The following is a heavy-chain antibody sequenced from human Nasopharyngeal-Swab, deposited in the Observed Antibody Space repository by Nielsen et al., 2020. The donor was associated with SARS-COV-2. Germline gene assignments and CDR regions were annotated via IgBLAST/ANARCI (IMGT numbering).Heavy chain of an antibody. CDR2: ISGSGGST. J-gene: IGHJ6*02. D-gene: IGHD2-15*01. CDR3: AKDRYCSGGSCYSYRYGMDV. Sequence: GGSLRLSCVDSGFRDYSMNWVRQAPGKGLEWVSAISGSGGSTYYADSVKGRFTISRDNSKNTLYLQMNSLRAEDTAVYYCAKDRYCSGGSCYSYRYGMDVWGQGAPVTVSS. CDR1: GFRDYS. V-gene: IGHV3-23*01.